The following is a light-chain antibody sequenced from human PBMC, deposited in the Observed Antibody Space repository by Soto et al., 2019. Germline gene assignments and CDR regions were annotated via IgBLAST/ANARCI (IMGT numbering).Light chain of an antibody. CDR1: QSVNSY. V-gene: IGKV3-11*01. Sequence: EVLLTQSPATLSLSPGERATLSCRASQSVNSYLTWYQHKPGQAPMLLISDASNRATGIPDRFSGSGSGTDFILTISSLEPEDFAIYYCQQRDNWPPTFGPGTTVYI. CDR2: DAS. J-gene: IGKJ3*01. CDR3: QQRDNWPPT.